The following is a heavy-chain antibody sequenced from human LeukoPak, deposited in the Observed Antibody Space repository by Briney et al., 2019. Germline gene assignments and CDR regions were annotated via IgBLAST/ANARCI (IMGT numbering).Heavy chain of an antibody. D-gene: IGHD3-22*01. CDR3: AKLVVVRGYFDY. V-gene: IGHV3-23*01. CDR2: ISGSGGST. Sequence: PGGSLRLSCAASGFTFSSYAMSWVRQAPGKGLEWVPAISGSGGSTYYADSVKGRFTISRDNSKNTLYLQMNSLRAEDTAVYYCAKLVVVRGYFDYWGQGTLVTVSS. CDR1: GFTFSSYA. J-gene: IGHJ4*02.